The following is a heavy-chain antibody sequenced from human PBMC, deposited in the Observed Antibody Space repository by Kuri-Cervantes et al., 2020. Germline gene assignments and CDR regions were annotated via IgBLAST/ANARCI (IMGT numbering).Heavy chain of an antibody. CDR2: ISAYNGNT. V-gene: IGHV1-18*01. D-gene: IGHD3-22*01. J-gene: IGHJ4*02. CDR1: GYTFTSYG. CDR3: ARDNLNVWDYYDSSGYYYFPY. Sequence: ASVKVSCKASGYTFTSYGISWVRQAPGQGLEWMGRISAYNGNTNYAQKLQGRVTMTTDTSTSTAYMELRSLRSDDTAVYYCARDNLNVWDYYDSSGYYYFPYWGQGTLVTVSS.